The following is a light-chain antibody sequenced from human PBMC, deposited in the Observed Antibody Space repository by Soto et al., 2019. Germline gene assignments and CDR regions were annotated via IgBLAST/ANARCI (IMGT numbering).Light chain of an antibody. V-gene: IGKV1-5*01. CDR1: HSISSW. CDR2: DAS. Sequence: DIQMTQSPSTLSASVGDRVTITCRASHSISSWLAWYQQKPGKAPKLLIYDASSLESGVPSRFSGSGSGTEFTLTTSSLQPDDLATYYCQQYNRYSRTFGQGTKVDI. J-gene: IGKJ1*01. CDR3: QQYNRYSRT.